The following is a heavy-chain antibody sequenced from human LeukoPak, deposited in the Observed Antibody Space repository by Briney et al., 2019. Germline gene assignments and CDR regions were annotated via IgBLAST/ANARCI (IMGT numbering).Heavy chain of an antibody. CDR3: ARARTATPDY. CDR2: ISGSGGNT. V-gene: IGHV3-23*01. J-gene: IGHJ4*02. CDR1: GLTFSSYA. Sequence: GGSLRLSCAASGLTFSSYAMSWVRQAPGKGLEWVSSISGSGGNTYYADSVKGRFTISKDNSKNTLYLQMNSLRAEDTAVYYCARARTATPDYWGQGTLVTVSS. D-gene: IGHD5-18*01.